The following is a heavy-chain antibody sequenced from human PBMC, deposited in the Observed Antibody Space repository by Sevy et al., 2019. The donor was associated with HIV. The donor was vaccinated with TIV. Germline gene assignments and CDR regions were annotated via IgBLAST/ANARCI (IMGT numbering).Heavy chain of an antibody. CDR2: IHYSGST. J-gene: IGHJ5*02. D-gene: IGHD6-13*01. V-gene: IGHV4-39*01. CDR3: ARYIAAVGNNWFDP. CDR1: GGSISSSSYY. Sequence: SETLSLTCTVSGGSISSSSYYWDWIRQPPGKGLDWIGSIHYSGSTNYNPSLKSRVTISVDTSKNQFFLRLSSVTAADTAVYYCARYIAAVGNNWFDPWGQGTLVTVSS.